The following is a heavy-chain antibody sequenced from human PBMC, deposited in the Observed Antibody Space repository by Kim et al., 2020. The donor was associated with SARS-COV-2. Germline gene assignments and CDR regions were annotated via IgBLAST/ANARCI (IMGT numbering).Heavy chain of an antibody. Sequence: GGSLRLSCAASGFTFSTYDMNWVRQAPGKGLEWVSGISGSGVTTYYADSVQGRFSISRDISKNTLYLQMDSLRAEDTALYYCAKASTYCSGGRCYSVYYYGMDVWGQGTTVTVSS. CDR2: ISGSGVTT. J-gene: IGHJ6*02. D-gene: IGHD2-15*01. V-gene: IGHV3-23*01. CDR1: GFTFSTYD. CDR3: AKASTYCSGGRCYSVYYYGMDV.